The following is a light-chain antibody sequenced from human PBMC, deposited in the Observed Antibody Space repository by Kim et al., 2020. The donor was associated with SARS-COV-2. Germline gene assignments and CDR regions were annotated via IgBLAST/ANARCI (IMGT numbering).Light chain of an antibody. CDR2: DVS. Sequence: GQSITISCTGTSSDVGGYNDVSWYQQHPGEAPNLMIYDVSNRPSGVSNRFSGSKSGNTASLTISGLQAEDEADYYCSSYTSSSNWVFGGGTQLTVL. J-gene: IGLJ3*02. V-gene: IGLV2-14*03. CDR1: SSDVGGYND. CDR3: SSYTSSSNWV.